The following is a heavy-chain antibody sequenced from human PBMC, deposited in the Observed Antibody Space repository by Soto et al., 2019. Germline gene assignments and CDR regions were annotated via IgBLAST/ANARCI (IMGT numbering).Heavy chain of an antibody. CDR2: MNTNSGNT. CDR3: ARGLWPTVTQYFFDS. Sequence: ASVKVSCKASGYTFTSYDINWVRQATGQGLEWMGWMNTNSGNTGFAQKFQGRVTMTRSTSISTAYMELSSLRSDDTAVYYCARGLWPTVTQYFFDSWGQGTLVTVAA. V-gene: IGHV1-8*01. CDR1: GYTFTSYD. D-gene: IGHD4-17*01. J-gene: IGHJ4*02.